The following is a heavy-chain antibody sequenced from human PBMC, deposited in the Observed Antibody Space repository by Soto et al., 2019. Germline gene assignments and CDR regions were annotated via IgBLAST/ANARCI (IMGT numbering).Heavy chain of an antibody. CDR3: ARHGYSYGGGYEY. CDR1: GFTVSSNY. V-gene: IGHV3-66*04. D-gene: IGHD5-18*01. CDR2: IYSGGSA. Sequence: EVQLVESGGGLVQPGGSLRLSCAASGFTVSSNYMSWVRQAPGKGLEWVSVIYSGGSAYYADSVKGRFTISRDNSKNTLYLQMNSLRAEDTAVYYCARHGYSYGGGYEYWGQGTLVTVSS. J-gene: IGHJ4*02.